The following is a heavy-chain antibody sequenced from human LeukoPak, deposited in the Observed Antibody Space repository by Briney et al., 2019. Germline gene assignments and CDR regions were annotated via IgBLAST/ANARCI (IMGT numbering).Heavy chain of an antibody. CDR3: ARTSEDIPDYYYYGMDV. V-gene: IGHV1-69*04. CDR2: IIPILGIA. Sequence: SVKVSCKASGGTFSSYAISWVGHAPGQGLEWMGRIIPILGIANYAQKFQGRVTITADKSTSTAYMELSSLRSEDTAVYYCARTSEDIPDYYYYGMDVWGQGTTVTVSS. D-gene: IGHD2-15*01. J-gene: IGHJ6*02. CDR1: GGTFSSYA.